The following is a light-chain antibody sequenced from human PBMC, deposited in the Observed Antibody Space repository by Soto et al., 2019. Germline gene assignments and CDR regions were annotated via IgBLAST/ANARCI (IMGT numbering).Light chain of an antibody. CDR3: QQYHHWPIT. J-gene: IGKJ5*01. V-gene: IGKV3-15*01. CDR1: QSVSSN. Sequence: EIVMTQSPATLSVSRGERTTLSCRASQSVSSNLAWYQQKPGQSPRLLFFGASTRATGIPARFSGSGSGTEFTLTISSLQSEDFAVYYCQQYHHWPITLGQGTRLEIK. CDR2: GAS.